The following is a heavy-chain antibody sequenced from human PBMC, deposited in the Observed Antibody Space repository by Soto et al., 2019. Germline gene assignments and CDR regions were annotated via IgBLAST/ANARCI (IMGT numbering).Heavy chain of an antibody. CDR2: TYYRSKWST. CDR3: ARALAGSYDY. D-gene: IGHD1-26*01. Sequence: QTLSLTCAISGDSVSSKSATWNWIRQSPSRGLEWLGRTYYRSKWSTDYAVSVKGRITVSPDTSKNQFSLRLNSVTPEDTAVYYCARALAGSYDYWGQGTLVTVSS. CDR1: GDSVSSKSAT. V-gene: IGHV6-1*01. J-gene: IGHJ4*02.